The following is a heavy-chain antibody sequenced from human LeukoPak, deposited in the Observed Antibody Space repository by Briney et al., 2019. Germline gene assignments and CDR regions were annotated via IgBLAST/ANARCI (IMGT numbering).Heavy chain of an antibody. V-gene: IGHV3-21*01. CDR3: ARDGFSRSWYSIL. J-gene: IGHJ4*02. Sequence: GGSLRLSCAASGFTFSSYSMNWVRQAPGKGLEWVSSISSSSSYIYYADSVKGRFTISRDNAKNSLYLQVNSLRAEDTAVYYCARDGFSRSWYSILWGQGTLVTVSS. CDR1: GFTFSSYS. CDR2: ISSSSSYI. D-gene: IGHD6-13*01.